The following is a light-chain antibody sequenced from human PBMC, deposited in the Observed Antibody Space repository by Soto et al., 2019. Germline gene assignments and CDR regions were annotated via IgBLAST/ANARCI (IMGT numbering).Light chain of an antibody. CDR1: QSPSGY. Sequence: EIVLTQSPATLSLSPGERATLSCRASQSPSGYLAWYQQRPGQAPRLLIYGASSRATGIPDRFSGTGSETDFTLTISSLEPEDFAVYYCQQRSNWPPTFGQGTRLEIK. V-gene: IGKV3-11*01. J-gene: IGKJ5*01. CDR2: GAS. CDR3: QQRSNWPPT.